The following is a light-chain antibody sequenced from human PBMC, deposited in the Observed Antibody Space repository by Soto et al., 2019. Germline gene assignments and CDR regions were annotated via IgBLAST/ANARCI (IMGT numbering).Light chain of an antibody. CDR3: QQYYSYPYT. Sequence: AIRMTQSPSSFSASTGDRVTITCRASQGISSYLAWYQQKPGKAPKLLIYAASTFQSGVPSRFSGSGSGTDFTLTISCLQSDDFATYYCQQYYSYPYTFGQGNKLEIK. CDR2: AAS. J-gene: IGKJ2*01. CDR1: QGISSY. V-gene: IGKV1-8*01.